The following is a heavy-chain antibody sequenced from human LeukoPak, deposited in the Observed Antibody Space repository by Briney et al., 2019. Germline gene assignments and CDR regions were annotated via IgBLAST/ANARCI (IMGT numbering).Heavy chain of an antibody. Sequence: SETLSLTCTVSGGSISSYYWNWIRQPAGKGLEWIGRIHISGKTNYNPSLRVTMSIDASRNQFSLKLSSVTAAGTAVYYCARDPGLERSGGVSFDYWGQGSLVTVSS. V-gene: IGHV4-4*07. CDR1: GGSISSYY. CDR3: ARDPGLERSGGVSFDY. D-gene: IGHD1-1*01. J-gene: IGHJ4*02. CDR2: IHISGKT.